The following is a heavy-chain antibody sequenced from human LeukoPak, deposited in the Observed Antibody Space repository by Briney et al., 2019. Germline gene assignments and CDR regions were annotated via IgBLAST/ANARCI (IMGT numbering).Heavy chain of an antibody. V-gene: IGHV3-23*01. J-gene: IGHJ4*02. CDR2: ISGSDGLT. CDR1: GFTFSSYA. Sequence: PGGSLRLSCAASGFTFSSYAMSWLRQAPGKGLEWVSTISGSDGLTYYADSVRGRFTISRDNSKNTLYLQMNSLRAEDTAVYYCARDTGYSLFDCWGQGTLVTVSS. D-gene: IGHD5-24*01. CDR3: ARDTGYSLFDC.